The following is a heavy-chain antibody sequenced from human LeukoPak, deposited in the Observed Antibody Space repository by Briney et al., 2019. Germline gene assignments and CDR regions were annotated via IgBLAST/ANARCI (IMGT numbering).Heavy chain of an antibody. D-gene: IGHD3-10*01. Sequence: ASVKVSCTASGYTFTSYYMHWVRQAPGQGLEWMGIINPSGGSTSYAQKFQGRLTMTRATSTSTVYMKLSSLRSEDTAVYYCAREDITMVRGAKNAFDIWGQGTMVTVSS. CDR2: INPSGGST. V-gene: IGHV1-46*01. J-gene: IGHJ3*02. CDR1: GYTFTSYY. CDR3: AREDITMVRGAKNAFDI.